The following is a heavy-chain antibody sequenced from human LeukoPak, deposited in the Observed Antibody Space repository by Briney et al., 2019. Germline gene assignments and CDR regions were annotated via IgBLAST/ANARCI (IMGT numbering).Heavy chain of an antibody. CDR3: ARATHLADGYDPYFDY. CDR1: GGSISSYY. D-gene: IGHD5-24*01. CDR2: IYYSGST. J-gene: IGHJ4*02. Sequence: PSETLSLTCTVSGGSISSYYWSWIRQPPGKGLEWIGYIYYSGSTNYNPSLKSRVAISVDTPKNQFSLKLSSVTAADTAVYYCARATHLADGYDPYFDYWGQGTLVTVSS. V-gene: IGHV4-59*08.